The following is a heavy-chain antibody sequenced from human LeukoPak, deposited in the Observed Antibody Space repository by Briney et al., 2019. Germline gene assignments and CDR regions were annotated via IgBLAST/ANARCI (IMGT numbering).Heavy chain of an antibody. V-gene: IGHV1-69*04. CDR2: IIPILGIA. J-gene: IGHJ3*02. Sequence: ASVTVSCKASGGTFSSYAISWVRQAPGQGLEWMGRIIPILGIANYAQKFQGRVTITADKSTSTAYMELSSLRSEDTAVYYCAGSGVRVGDVAFDIWGQGTMVTVSS. D-gene: IGHD1-26*01. CDR1: GGTFSSYA. CDR3: AGSGVRVGDVAFDI.